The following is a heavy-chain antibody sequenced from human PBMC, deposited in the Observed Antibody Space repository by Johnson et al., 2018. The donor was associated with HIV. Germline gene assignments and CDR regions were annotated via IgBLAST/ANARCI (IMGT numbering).Heavy chain of an antibody. Sequence: VQLVESGGGVVQPGGSLRISCAASGFSFSRFGMHWVRQAPGKGLEWVSGINWNGGSTHYADYVKGRFTISRDNAKNSLYLQINSLRAEDTALYYCARGFSSGYNDAFDIWGQGTMLTVSS. D-gene: IGHD3-22*01. CDR1: GFSFSRFG. J-gene: IGHJ3*02. CDR3: ARGFSSGYNDAFDI. CDR2: INWNGGST. V-gene: IGHV3-20*04.